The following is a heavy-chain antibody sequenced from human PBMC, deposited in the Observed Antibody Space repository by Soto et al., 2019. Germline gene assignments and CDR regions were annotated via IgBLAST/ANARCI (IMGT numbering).Heavy chain of an antibody. CDR2: IKQDGNEK. Sequence: PGGSLRLSCAVSGFTFSDYWMSWVRQAPGKGLEWVANIKQDGNEKYYVDSVKGRFTISRDNAKNSLYLQMNSLRAEDTAVYYCARGDYYDTSGPFSEAFDIWGQGTMVTFSS. J-gene: IGHJ3*02. V-gene: IGHV3-7*04. D-gene: IGHD3-22*01. CDR3: ARGDYYDTSGPFSEAFDI. CDR1: GFTFSDYW.